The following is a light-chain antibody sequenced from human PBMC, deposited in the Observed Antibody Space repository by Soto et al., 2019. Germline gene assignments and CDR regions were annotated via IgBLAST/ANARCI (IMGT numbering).Light chain of an antibody. V-gene: IGLV2-23*01. Sequence: QSALTQPASVSGSPVQSITISCTGASSDVGSYNLVSWYQQHPGQAPKHVISEDSKRPSGVPHRSAGSKSGSTACLTISGVQAEDEADYYCCSYAGSSTLWVFGGGTKVTVL. J-gene: IGLJ3*02. CDR3: CSYAGSSTLWV. CDR2: EDS. CDR1: SSDVGSYNL.